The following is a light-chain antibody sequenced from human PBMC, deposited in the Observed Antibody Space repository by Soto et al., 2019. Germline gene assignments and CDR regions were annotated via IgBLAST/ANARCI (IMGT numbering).Light chain of an antibody. J-gene: IGLJ2*01. Sequence: QSVLTQPPSVSGAPGQRVTISCTGSSSNIGAGYDVHWYQQLPGTAPKLLIYGNSNRPSGVPDRFSGSKSGTSASLAITGLQAEDEADYSCQSYDSSLSGYVVFGGGTTL. CDR2: GNS. CDR1: SSNIGAGYD. V-gene: IGLV1-40*01. CDR3: QSYDSSLSGYVV.